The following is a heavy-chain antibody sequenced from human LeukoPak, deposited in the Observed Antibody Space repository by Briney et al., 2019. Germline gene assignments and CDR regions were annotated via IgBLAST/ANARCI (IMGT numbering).Heavy chain of an antibody. CDR1: GVSFSGYY. V-gene: IGHV4-34*01. Sequence: PSETLSLTCAVYGVSFSGYYWSWIRQPPGKGLEWIGEINHSGSTNYNPSLKSRVTISVDTSKNQFSLKLSSVTAADTAVYYCARGVTAAYWGQGTLVTVSS. CDR2: INHSGST. J-gene: IGHJ4*02. D-gene: IGHD2-21*02. CDR3: ARGVTAAY.